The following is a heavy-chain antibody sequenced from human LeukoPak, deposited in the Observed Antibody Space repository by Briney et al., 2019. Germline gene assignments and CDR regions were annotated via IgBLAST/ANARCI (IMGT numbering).Heavy chain of an antibody. J-gene: IGHJ4*02. CDR3: AKESGYDVDLEY. D-gene: IGHD5-12*01. CDR2: INTDGSTT. CDR1: GFTFSTYW. V-gene: IGHV3-74*01. Sequence: GGSLRPSCAGSGFTFSTYWMRWVRQAPGGGLVWVSGINTDGSTTSYAGSVKGRFTISRDNAKNTVYLRMSSLRAEDTAVYYCAKESGYDVDLEYWGQGALVTVSS.